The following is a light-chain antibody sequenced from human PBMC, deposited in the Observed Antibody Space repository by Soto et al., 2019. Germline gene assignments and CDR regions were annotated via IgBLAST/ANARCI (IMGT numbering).Light chain of an antibody. CDR3: QHDNSYSEA. Sequence: DIQMTQSPSTLSASVGDRVTITCRASQGLGVWLGWYQQKPGKAPQLLIFGASGLQSGVPSRFSGSGSGTDFTLTISSLQPDDFATYYCQHDNSYSEAFGQGTKVDIK. J-gene: IGKJ1*01. CDR2: GAS. CDR1: QGLGVW. V-gene: IGKV1-5*01.